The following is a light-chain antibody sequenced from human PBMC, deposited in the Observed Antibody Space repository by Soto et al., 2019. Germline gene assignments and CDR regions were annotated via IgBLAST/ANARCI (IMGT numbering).Light chain of an antibody. Sequence: DIQMTQSPSTLSASVGDRVTITCRASQSISSWLAWYQQKPGKAPKLLIYDAYSLESGVPSRFSGSGSGTEFTLTLSSLQPDDFATYYCQHYNGYSWTFGQGTKVEI. CDR1: QSISSW. J-gene: IGKJ1*01. V-gene: IGKV1-5*01. CDR3: QHYNGYSWT. CDR2: DAY.